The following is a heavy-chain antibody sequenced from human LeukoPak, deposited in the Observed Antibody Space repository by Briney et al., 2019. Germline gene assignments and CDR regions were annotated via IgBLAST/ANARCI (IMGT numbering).Heavy chain of an antibody. CDR3: ARRYYYDSSGYWGSSEYYFDY. D-gene: IGHD3-22*01. V-gene: IGHV4-39*01. CDR2: IYYSGST. Sequence: PSETLSLTCTVSGDSISSSSYYWGWIRQPPGKGLEWIGSIYYSGSTYYNPSLKSRVTISVDTSKNQFSLKLSSVTAADTAVYYCARRYYYDSSGYWGSSEYYFDYWGQGTLVTVSS. CDR1: GDSISSSSYY. J-gene: IGHJ4*02.